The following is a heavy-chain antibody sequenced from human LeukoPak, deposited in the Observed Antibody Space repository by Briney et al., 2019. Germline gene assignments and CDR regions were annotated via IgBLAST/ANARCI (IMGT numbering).Heavy chain of an antibody. CDR2: IVVGSGNT. CDR1: GFTFTSSA. Sequence: SVQVSCQASGFTFTSSAVQWVRRARGQRLEWIGWIVVGSGNTNYAQKFQERVTITRDMSTSTAYMELSSLRSEDTAVYYCAADITMVTPYGMDVWGQGTTVTVSS. V-gene: IGHV1-58*01. J-gene: IGHJ6*02. D-gene: IGHD3-10*01. CDR3: AADITMVTPYGMDV.